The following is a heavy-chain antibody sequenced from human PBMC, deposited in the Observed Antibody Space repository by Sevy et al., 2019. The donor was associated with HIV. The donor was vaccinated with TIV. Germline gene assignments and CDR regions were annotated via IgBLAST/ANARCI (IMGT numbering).Heavy chain of an antibody. D-gene: IGHD6-13*01. J-gene: IGHJ5*01. CDR2: IYSRGNS. CDR1: DDSITTYF. Sequence: SETLSLTCTVSDDSITTYFWNWVRQPAGKGLEWIGRIYSRGNSNYNPSFKSRVTMSVDTSKNQVSLRLTSVTVADTAVYFCARGRRPGGLAADAWFDSWGQGILVTVSS. CDR3: ARGRRPGGLAADAWFDS. V-gene: IGHV4-4*07.